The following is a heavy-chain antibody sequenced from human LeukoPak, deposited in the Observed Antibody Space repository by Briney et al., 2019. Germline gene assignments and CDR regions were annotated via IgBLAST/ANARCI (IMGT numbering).Heavy chain of an antibody. CDR2: ISAYNGNT. CDR1: GYTFTSYG. V-gene: IGHV1-18*01. D-gene: IGHD2-15*01. CDR3: ARGGDEYCSGGSCSDY. Sequence: ASVKVSCKASGYTFTSYGISWVRQAPGQGLEWMGWISAYNGNTNYAQKLQGRVTMTTDTSTSTAYMGLRSLRSDDTAVYYCARGGDEYCSGGSCSDYWGQGTLVTVSS. J-gene: IGHJ4*02.